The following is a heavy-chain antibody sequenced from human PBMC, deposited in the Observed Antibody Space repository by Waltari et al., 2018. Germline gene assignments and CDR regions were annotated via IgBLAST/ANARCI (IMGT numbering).Heavy chain of an antibody. CDR2: IYYSGST. J-gene: IGHJ1*01. D-gene: IGHD6-19*01. Sequence: QLQLQESGPGLVKPSETLSLTCTVSGGSISSSSYYWGWIRQPPGKGLGWIGSIYYSGSTYYNPSLKSRVTISVDTSKNQFSLKLSSVTAADTAVYYCARGRVLYSSGLFAEYFQHWGQGTLVTVSS. V-gene: IGHV4-39*07. CDR3: ARGRVLYSSGLFAEYFQH. CDR1: GGSISSSSYY.